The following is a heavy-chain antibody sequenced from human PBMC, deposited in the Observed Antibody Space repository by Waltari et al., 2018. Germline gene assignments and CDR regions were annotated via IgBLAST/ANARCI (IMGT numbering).Heavy chain of an antibody. CDR3: ARATELYFDY. V-gene: IGHV3-43*01. CDR2: ISWDGGST. J-gene: IGHJ4*02. Sequence: EVQLVESGGVVVQPGGSLRLSCAASGFTFDDYTMHWVRQAPGKGLAWVSLISWDGGSTYYADSGKGRFTISRDNSKNTLYLQMNSLRAEDTAVYYCARATELYFDYWGQGTLVTVSS. D-gene: IGHD4-4*01. CDR1: GFTFDDYT.